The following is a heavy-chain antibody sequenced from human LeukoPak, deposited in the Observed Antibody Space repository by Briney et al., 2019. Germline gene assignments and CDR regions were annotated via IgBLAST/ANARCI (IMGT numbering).Heavy chain of an antibody. J-gene: IGHJ6*02. CDR1: GGSISSSSYY. Sequence: PSETLSLTCTVSGGSISSSSYYWGWIRQPPGKGLEWIGRIYTSGSTNYNPSLKSRVTISVDTSKNQFSLKLSSVTAADTAVYYCARESADYDFWSGQEIHGMDVWGQGTTVTVSS. CDR3: ARESADYDFWSGQEIHGMDV. D-gene: IGHD3-3*01. V-gene: IGHV4-39*07. CDR2: IYTSGST.